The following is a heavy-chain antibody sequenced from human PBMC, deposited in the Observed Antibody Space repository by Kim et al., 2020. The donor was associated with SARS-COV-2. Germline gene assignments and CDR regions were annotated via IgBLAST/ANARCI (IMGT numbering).Heavy chain of an antibody. Sequence: ASVKVSCKASGYTFTSYAMNWVRQAPGQGLEWMGWINTNTGNPTYAQGFTGRFVFSLDTSVSTAYLQISSLKAEDTAVYYCARDRWQTYYYDSSGYLGAFDIWGKGTMVTVSS. CDR1: GYTFTSYA. J-gene: IGHJ3*02. CDR2: INTNTGNP. D-gene: IGHD3-22*01. CDR3: ARDRWQTYYYDSSGYLGAFDI. V-gene: IGHV7-4-1*02.